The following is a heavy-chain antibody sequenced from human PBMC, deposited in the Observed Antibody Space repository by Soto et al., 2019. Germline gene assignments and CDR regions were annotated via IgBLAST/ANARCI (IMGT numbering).Heavy chain of an antibody. Sequence: SETLSLTCAVSGGSISSSNWWSWVRQPPGKGLEWIGEIYHSGSTNYNPSLKSRVTISVDKSKNQFSLKLSSVTAADTAVYYCARSPYDYVWGSYRINWFDPWGQGTLVTVSS. D-gene: IGHD3-16*02. CDR3: ARSPYDYVWGSYRINWFDP. CDR1: GGSISSSNW. V-gene: IGHV4-4*02. J-gene: IGHJ5*02. CDR2: IYHSGST.